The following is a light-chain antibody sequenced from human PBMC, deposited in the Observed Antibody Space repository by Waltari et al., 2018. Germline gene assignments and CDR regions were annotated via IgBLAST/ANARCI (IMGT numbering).Light chain of an antibody. CDR2: EVS. Sequence: QSALTQPASVSGSPGQSITIPCTGTSSYVGGYNYVSWYQQHPGKAPKLMIYEVSNRPSGVSNRFSGSKSGNTASLTISGLQAEDEADYYCSSYTSSSTSWVFGGGTKLTVL. CDR3: SSYTSSSTSWV. V-gene: IGLV2-14*01. J-gene: IGLJ3*02. CDR1: SSYVGGYNY.